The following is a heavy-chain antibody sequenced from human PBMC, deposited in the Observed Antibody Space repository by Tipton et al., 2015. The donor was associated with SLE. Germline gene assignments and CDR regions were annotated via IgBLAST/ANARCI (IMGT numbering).Heavy chain of an antibody. J-gene: IGHJ4*02. CDR2: VHYAGST. CDR3: AREMREALDY. D-gene: IGHD1-26*01. V-gene: IGHV4-61*08. Sequence: TLSLTCPLSGGFISGSGYYWGWIRQPPGKGLEWIGYVHYAGSTNHNPSLKSRVTISVDTSKDQFSLRLSSVTAADTAVYYCAREMREALDYWGQGTLVTVSS. CDR1: GGFISGSGYY.